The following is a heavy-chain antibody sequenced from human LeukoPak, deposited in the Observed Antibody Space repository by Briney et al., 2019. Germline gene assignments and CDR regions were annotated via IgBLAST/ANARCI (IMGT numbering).Heavy chain of an antibody. CDR3: ARTYSSRWYETE. CDR1: GGSFSGYY. V-gene: IGHV4-34*01. D-gene: IGHD6-13*01. Sequence: SETLSLTCAVYGGSFSGYYWAWIRQPPGKGLEWIGSIYYSGSTYYSPSVKSRVTISLDTPKNQFSLKLSSVTAADTAVYFCARTYSSRWYETEWGQGTLVTVSS. J-gene: IGHJ4*02. CDR2: IYYSGST.